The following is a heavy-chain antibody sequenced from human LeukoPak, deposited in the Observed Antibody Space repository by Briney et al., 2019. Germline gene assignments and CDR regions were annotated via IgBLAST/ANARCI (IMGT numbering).Heavy chain of an antibody. CDR2: MNPNSGNT. V-gene: IGHV1-8*01. CDR3: ARTRPKRKDYYYYYMDV. CDR1: GYTFTSYG. D-gene: IGHD1-1*01. J-gene: IGHJ6*03. Sequence: ASVKVSCKASGYTFTSYGINWVRQATGQGLEWMGWMNPNSGNTGYAQKFQGRVTMTRNTSISTAYMELSSLRSEDTAVYYCARTRPKRKDYYYYYMDVWGKGTTVTVSS.